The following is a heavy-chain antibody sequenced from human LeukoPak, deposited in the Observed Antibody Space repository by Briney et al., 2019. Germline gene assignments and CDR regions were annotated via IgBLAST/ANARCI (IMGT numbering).Heavy chain of an antibody. CDR2: ISGSGGST. J-gene: IGHJ3*02. CDR1: GFTFSSYA. CDR3: ASLNYYDFWSGYYLGAFDI. D-gene: IGHD3-3*01. Sequence: GGSLRLSCAASGFTFSSYAMSWVRQAPVKGLEWVSAISGSGGSTYYTDSVKGRFTISRDNSKNTLYLQMNSLRAEDTAVYYCASLNYYDFWSGYYLGAFDIWGQGTMVTVSS. V-gene: IGHV3-23*01.